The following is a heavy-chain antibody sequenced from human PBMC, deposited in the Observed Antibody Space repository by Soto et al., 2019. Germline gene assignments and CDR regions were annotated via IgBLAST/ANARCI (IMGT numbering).Heavy chain of an antibody. D-gene: IGHD3-22*01. CDR3: ARGWGYDSTDYYYAY. CDR2: IIPIFGTA. J-gene: IGHJ4*02. Sequence: QVQLVPSGAEVRKPGYSVRVSCQASGGSFNRHTISWVRQAPGQGLEWMGGIIPIFGTANHAQKFEGRVTIIADESTSTVYMEVRNLRSGDTAIYYCARGWGYDSTDYYYAYWCQGALVIVSS. V-gene: IGHV1-69*01. CDR1: GGSFNRHT.